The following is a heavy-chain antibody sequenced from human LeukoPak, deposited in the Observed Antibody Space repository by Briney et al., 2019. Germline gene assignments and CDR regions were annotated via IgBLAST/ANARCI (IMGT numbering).Heavy chain of an antibody. CDR3: AREGYRWFGDLGNV. CDR2: IYYSGGT. D-gene: IGHD3-10*01. J-gene: IGHJ6*04. Sequence: SETLSLTCTVSGGPISSYYWSWLRQPPGKGLEWIGYIYYSGGTSYNPSLKSRVTISIDTSKNQFSLRLSSVTAADTAVYYCAREGYRWFGDLGNVWGEGTTVTVSS. V-gene: IGHV4-59*01. CDR1: GGPISSYY.